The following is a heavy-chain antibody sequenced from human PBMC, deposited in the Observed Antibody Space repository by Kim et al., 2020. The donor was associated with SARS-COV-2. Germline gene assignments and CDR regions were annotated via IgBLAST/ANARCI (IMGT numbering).Heavy chain of an antibody. CDR2: INADGSDK. CDR3: ARAEI. V-gene: IGHV3-7*01. CDR1: GFTFSRQW. J-gene: IGHJ4*02. Sequence: GGSLRLSCAASGFTFSRQWMSWVRQAPGKGLEWVANINADGSDKSYVDSVKGRFTISRDKGKNSLFLQMDRLRAEDTAVYYCARAEIWGQGTLVTVSS.